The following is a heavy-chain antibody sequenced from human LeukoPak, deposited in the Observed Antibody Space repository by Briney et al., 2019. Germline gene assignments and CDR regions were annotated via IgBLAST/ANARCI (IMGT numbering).Heavy chain of an antibody. J-gene: IGHJ4*02. CDR1: GDSVSSNSAA. Sequence: SQTLSLTCAISGDSVSSNSAAWNWIRQSPSRGLEWQGRTYYRSKWYDAYAESVRSRITIKPDTSRNQFSLQLDSVTPEDTAVYFCARGHGGYIDSWGQGTLVTVSS. V-gene: IGHV6-1*01. CDR3: ARGHGGYIDS. CDR2: TYYRSKWYD. D-gene: IGHD5-12*01.